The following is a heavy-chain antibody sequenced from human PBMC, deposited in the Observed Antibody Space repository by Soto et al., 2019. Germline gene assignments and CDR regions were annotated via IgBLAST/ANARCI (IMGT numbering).Heavy chain of an antibody. J-gene: IGHJ4*02. Sequence: ASVKVSCKASGYTFSSYAMHWVRQAPGQRLEWMGWIDAGYGNTKSSQKFQDRVTISRDTSASTAYMELTSLRSEDTAVYYCARDTGDGTFDFWGQGXLVTVSS. CDR3: ARDTGDGTFDF. V-gene: IGHV1-3*01. D-gene: IGHD7-27*01. CDR1: GYTFSSYA. CDR2: IDAGYGNT.